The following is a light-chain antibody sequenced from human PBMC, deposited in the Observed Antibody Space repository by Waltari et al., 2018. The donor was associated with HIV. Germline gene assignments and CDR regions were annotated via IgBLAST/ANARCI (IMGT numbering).Light chain of an antibody. V-gene: IGLV2-11*01. CDR2: YVS. Sequence: QSALTQPRSVSGSPGKSVPLSCTGTSRDVGVYNLVSWDQQHPGKAPKRMIYYVSKRPSGVPDRFSGSKSGNTTSLTISGLQAEDEADYYCCSYAGSYTLVFGGGTKLTVL. J-gene: IGLJ2*01. CDR3: CSYAGSYTLV. CDR1: SRDVGVYNL.